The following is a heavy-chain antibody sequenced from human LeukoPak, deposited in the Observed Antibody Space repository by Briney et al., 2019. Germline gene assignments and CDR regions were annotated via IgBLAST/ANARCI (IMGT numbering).Heavy chain of an antibody. V-gene: IGHV3-23*01. CDR2: ISGSGGST. J-gene: IGHJ4*02. CDR3: ASPRGSSGYYASRRPFDY. D-gene: IGHD3-22*01. Sequence: GGSLRLSCAASGFTFSSYAMSWVRQAPGKGLEWVSAISGSGGSTYYADSVKGRFTISRDNSKNTLYLQMNSLRAEDTAVYYCASPRGSSGYYASRRPFDYWGQGTLVTVSS. CDR1: GFTFSSYA.